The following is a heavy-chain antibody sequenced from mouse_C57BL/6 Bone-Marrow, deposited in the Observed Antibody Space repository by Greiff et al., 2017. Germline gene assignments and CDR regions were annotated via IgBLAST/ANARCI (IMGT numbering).Heavy chain of an antibody. CDR1: GFTFSSYA. J-gene: IGHJ2*01. D-gene: IGHD1-1*01. Sequence: EVKVVESGEGLVKPGGSLKLSCAASGFTFSSYAMSWVRQTPEKRLEWVAYISSGGDYIYYADTVKGRFTISRDNARNTLYLQMSSLKSEDTAMYYCTRVYYYGSSYYCDYWGQGTTLTVSS. V-gene: IGHV5-9-1*02. CDR2: ISSGGDYI. CDR3: TRVYYYGSSYYCDY.